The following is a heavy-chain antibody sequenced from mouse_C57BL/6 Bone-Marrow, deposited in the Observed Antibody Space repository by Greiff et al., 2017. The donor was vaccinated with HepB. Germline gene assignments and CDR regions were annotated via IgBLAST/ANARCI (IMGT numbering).Heavy chain of an antibody. V-gene: IGHV14-4*01. CDR2: IDPENGDT. Sequence: EVQLQQSGAELVRPGASVKLSCTASGFNIKDDYMHWVKQRPEQGLEWIGWIDPENGDTEYASKFQGKATITAETSSNTAYLQLSSLTSEDTAVYYCTTLSYDGYLYYYAMDYWGQGTSVTVSS. D-gene: IGHD2-3*01. J-gene: IGHJ4*01. CDR3: TTLSYDGYLYYYAMDY. CDR1: GFNIKDDY.